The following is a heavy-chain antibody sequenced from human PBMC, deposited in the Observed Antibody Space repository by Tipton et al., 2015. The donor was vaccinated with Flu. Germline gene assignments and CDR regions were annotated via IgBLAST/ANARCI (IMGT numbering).Heavy chain of an antibody. CDR1: GDSLTNRW. J-gene: IGHJ3*02. Sequence: VQLVQSGAEVKKPGESLRISCTGRGDSLTNRWIGWVRQMPGKGLVWMGVIYPGDSDTRYSPSFQGQVTISADKSITTAYLQWSSLKASDTAMYYCARKYCSTTTCYQALDIWGQGTMVTVSS. CDR2: IYPGDSDT. V-gene: IGHV5-51*03. D-gene: IGHD2-2*01. CDR3: ARKYCSTTTCYQALDI.